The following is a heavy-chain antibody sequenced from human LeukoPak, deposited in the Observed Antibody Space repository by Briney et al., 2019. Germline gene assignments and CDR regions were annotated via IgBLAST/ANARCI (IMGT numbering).Heavy chain of an antibody. CDR3: AREVTTANFDS. J-gene: IGHJ4*02. V-gene: IGHV4-30-4*08. Sequence: SQTLSLTCTVSGGSVSGGDYYWSWIRQPPGKGLEWIGYIHYSGGTYYIPSLKSRVTISIDTSKNQFSLKLSSVTAADTAVYYCAREVTTANFDSWGQGTLVTVSS. CDR2: IHYSGGT. CDR1: GGSVSGGDYY. D-gene: IGHD4-11*01.